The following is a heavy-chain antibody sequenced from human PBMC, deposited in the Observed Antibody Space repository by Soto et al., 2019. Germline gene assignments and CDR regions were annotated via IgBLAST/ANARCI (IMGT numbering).Heavy chain of an antibody. J-gene: IGHJ4*02. V-gene: IGHV4-4*02. CDR1: GGSISSSNW. CDR3: ARVDSSGYYLLDY. D-gene: IGHD3-22*01. CDR2: IYHSGST. Sequence: SETLSLTCAVSGGSISSSNWWSWVRQPPGKGLEWIGEIYHSGSTYYNPSLKSRVTISVDTSKNQFSLKLSSVTAADTAVYYCARVDSSGYYLLDYWGQGTLVTVSS.